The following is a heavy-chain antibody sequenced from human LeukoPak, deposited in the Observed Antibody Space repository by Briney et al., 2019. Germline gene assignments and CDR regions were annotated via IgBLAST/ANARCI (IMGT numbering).Heavy chain of an antibody. Sequence: GGSLRLSCAVSGFTFSSYAMSWVRQAPGKGLEWVSGISGSGVGTYYADSVKGRFTISRDSSKNTLYLQMNSLRAEDTALYYCARGRVDYSRSGTYFDYWGQGTLVTVSP. V-gene: IGHV3-23*01. D-gene: IGHD6-6*01. CDR3: ARGRVDYSRSGTYFDY. CDR1: GFTFSSYA. J-gene: IGHJ4*02. CDR2: ISGSGVGT.